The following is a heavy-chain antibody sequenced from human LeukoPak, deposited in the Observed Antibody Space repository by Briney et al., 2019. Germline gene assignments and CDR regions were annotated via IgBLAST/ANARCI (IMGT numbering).Heavy chain of an antibody. CDR2: IIPIFGTA. J-gene: IGHJ4*02. Sequence: SVTVSCTASGGTFSSYAISWVRPAPGQGLEWMGGIIPIFGTANYAQKFQGRVTITPDESTSTASMELSSLRSEDTAVYYCARGTLGYYGSGSYNVAILDYWGQGTLVTVSS. V-gene: IGHV1-69*13. CDR3: ARGTLGYYGSGSYNVAILDY. CDR1: GGTFSSYA. D-gene: IGHD3-10*01.